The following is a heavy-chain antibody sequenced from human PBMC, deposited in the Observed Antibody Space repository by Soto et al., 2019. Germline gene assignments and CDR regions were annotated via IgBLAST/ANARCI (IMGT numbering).Heavy chain of an antibody. D-gene: IGHD6-13*01. CDR3: ASRGYSSSWYGPYYGMDV. V-gene: IGHV1-69*06. J-gene: IGHJ6*02. CDR2: IIPIFGTA. CDR1: GGTFSSYA. Sequence: ASVKVSCKASGGTFSSYAISWVRQAPGQGLEWMGGIIPIFGTANYAQKFQGRVTITADKSTSTAYMELSSLRSEDTAVYYCASRGYSSSWYGPYYGMDVWGQGTTVTVSS.